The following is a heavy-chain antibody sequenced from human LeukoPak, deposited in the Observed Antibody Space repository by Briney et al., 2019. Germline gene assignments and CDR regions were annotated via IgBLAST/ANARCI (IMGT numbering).Heavy chain of an antibody. CDR1: GYTFTGYY. CDR2: INPNSGGT. V-gene: IGHV1-2*02. J-gene: IGHJ4*02. Sequence: ASVKVSCKASGYTFTGYYMHWVRQAPGQGLEWMGWINPNSGGTNYAQKLQGRVTMTRDTSISTAYMELSRLRSDDTAVYYCARDRCSSTSCYLFDYWGQGTLVTVSS. D-gene: IGHD2-2*01. CDR3: ARDRCSSTSCYLFDY.